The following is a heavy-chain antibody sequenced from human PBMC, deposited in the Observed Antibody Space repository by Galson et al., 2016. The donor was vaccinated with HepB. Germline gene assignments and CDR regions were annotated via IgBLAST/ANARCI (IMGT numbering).Heavy chain of an antibody. CDR3: AQPRTTVTTLYYYYGMDV. D-gene: IGHD4-17*01. CDR1: GGTFSNYA. V-gene: IGHV1-69*13. Sequence: SVKVSCKASGGTFSNYAISWVRQAPGQGLEWMGGIIPIFGTANYAQKFQGRVTITADESTSTAYMELSSLRSEATAVYYCAQPRTTVTTLYYYYGMDVWGQGTTVTVSS. CDR2: IIPIFGTA. J-gene: IGHJ6*02.